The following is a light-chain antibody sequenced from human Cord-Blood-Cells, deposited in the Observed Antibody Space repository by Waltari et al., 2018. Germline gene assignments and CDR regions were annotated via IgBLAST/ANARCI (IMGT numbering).Light chain of an antibody. V-gene: IGLV3-1*01. CDR3: QAWDSSTGGV. CDR1: KLGHKY. Sequence: SYELTQPPSVSVSPGQTASITCSGDKLGHKYACWYQQKPGQSPVLVIYQDSKRPSGIPERFSGSNSGNTATLTISGTQAMDEADYYCQAWDSSTGGVFGTGTKVTVL. CDR2: QDS. J-gene: IGLJ1*01.